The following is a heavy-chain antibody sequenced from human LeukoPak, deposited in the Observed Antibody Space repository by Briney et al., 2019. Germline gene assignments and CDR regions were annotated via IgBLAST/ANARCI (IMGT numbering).Heavy chain of an antibody. Sequence: SETLSLTCTVSGGSISSYYWSWIRQPPGKGLEWIGYIYYSGTINYNPSLKSRVTISVDTSKNQFSLKLNSVTAADTAVYYCAGQECSSTSCRPFDYWGQGILVTVSS. V-gene: IGHV4-59*08. D-gene: IGHD2-2*01. J-gene: IGHJ4*02. CDR3: AGQECSSTSCRPFDY. CDR2: IYYSGTI. CDR1: GGSISSYY.